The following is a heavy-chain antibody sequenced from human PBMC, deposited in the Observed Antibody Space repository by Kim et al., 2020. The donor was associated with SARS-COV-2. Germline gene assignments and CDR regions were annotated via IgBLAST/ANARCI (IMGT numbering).Heavy chain of an antibody. CDR3: ARDRNSNSFYYYGMDV. CDR1: GYTFTSYY. V-gene: IGHV1-46*01. J-gene: IGHJ6*02. CDR2: INPSGGST. Sequence: ASVKVSCKASGYTFTSYYMHWVRQAPGQGLEWMGIINPSGGSTSYAQKFQGRVTMTRDTSTSTVYMELSSLRSEDTAVYYCARDRNSNSFYYYGMDVWGQGTTVTVSS. D-gene: IGHD4-4*01.